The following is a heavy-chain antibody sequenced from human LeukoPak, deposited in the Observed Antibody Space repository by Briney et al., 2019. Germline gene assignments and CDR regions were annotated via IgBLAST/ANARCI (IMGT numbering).Heavy chain of an antibody. J-gene: IGHJ3*02. CDR3: AKLRFLEWLSIGYDAFDI. Sequence: GGSLRLSCAASEFTFSSYSMNWVRQAPGKGLEWVSSISSSSSYIYYADSVKGRFTISRDNAKNSLYLQMNSLRAEDTAVYYCAKLRFLEWLSIGYDAFDIWGQGTMVTVSS. D-gene: IGHD3-3*01. CDR1: EFTFSSYS. CDR2: ISSSSSYI. V-gene: IGHV3-21*01.